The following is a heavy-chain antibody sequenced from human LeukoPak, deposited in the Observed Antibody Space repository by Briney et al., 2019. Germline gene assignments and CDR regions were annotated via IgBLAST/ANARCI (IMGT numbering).Heavy chain of an antibody. J-gene: IGHJ5*02. V-gene: IGHV4-61*01. CDR2: IYDTGST. CDR1: GGSVSSTSSSYF. D-gene: IGHD3-10*01. Sequence: SETLSLTCTVSGGSVSSTSSSYFWNWMRQPPGKGLEWIGYIYDTGSTKYNPSLESRVTMSVDTFKNQFSLKLRSVTAADTAVYYCTRSIMNFYVSGTWGRGTLVTVSS. CDR3: TRSIMNFYVSGT.